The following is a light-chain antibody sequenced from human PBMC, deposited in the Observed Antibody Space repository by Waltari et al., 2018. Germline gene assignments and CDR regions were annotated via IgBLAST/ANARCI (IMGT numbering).Light chain of an antibody. CDR1: NIRRNG. CDR2: DDD. Sequence: SYVLSQSPSVSVAPGQTARITCGGNNIRRNGLHWHQQKPGQAPVLVIYDDDDRPSGIPERFSGSNSGNLATLTISRVEAGDEADYYCQVWDSGSDQGVFGGGTKLTVL. V-gene: IGLV3-21*02. CDR3: QVWDSGSDQGV. J-gene: IGLJ3*02.